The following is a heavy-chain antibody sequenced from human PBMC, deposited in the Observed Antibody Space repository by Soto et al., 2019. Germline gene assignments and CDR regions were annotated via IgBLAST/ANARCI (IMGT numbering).Heavy chain of an antibody. CDR1: GYPFTSYG. V-gene: IGHV1-18*01. J-gene: IGHJ6*03. D-gene: IGHD3-3*01. Sequence: ASVKVSCKASGYPFTSYGISWVRQAPGQGLEWMGWISGHNGSTNYPQKLQGRVTMTTATSTSTAYMELGSLRYVDTAVYYCVRAVANFLRFLEGGQYYYYYMDVWGKGATVTVSS. CDR3: VRAVANFLRFLEGGQYYYYYMDV. CDR2: ISGHNGST.